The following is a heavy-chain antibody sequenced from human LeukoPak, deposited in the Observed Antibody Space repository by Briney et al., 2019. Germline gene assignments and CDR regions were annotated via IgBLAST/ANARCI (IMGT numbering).Heavy chain of an antibody. CDR2: INYSGST. Sequence: SGTLSLTCAVYGGSFSGYYWSWIRQPPGKGLEWIGEINYSGSTNYNPSLKSRVTISVDTSKNQFSLKLSSVTAADTAVYYCARKLVLRYSRGYFDYWGQGTLVTVSS. V-gene: IGHV4-34*01. CDR3: ARKLVLRYSRGYFDY. D-gene: IGHD3-9*01. J-gene: IGHJ4*02. CDR1: GGSFSGYY.